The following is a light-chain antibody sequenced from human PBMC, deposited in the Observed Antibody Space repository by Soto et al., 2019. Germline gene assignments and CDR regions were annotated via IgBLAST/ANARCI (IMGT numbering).Light chain of an antibody. CDR1: TSNIGSNT. Sequence: QSVLTQPPSVSETPGQRVTISCSGSTSNIGSNTVNWYQQVPGTAPKLLIYGNDQRPSGVPDRFSGSKSGTSASLAISGLQSEDEADYYCAAWDDSLKGYVFGTGTKVTVL. J-gene: IGLJ1*01. CDR2: GND. CDR3: AAWDDSLKGYV. V-gene: IGLV1-44*01.